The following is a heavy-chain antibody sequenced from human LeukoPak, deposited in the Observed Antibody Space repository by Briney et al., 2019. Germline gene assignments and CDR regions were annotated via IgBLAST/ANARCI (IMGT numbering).Heavy chain of an antibody. V-gene: IGHV3-7*03. CDR1: GFTFGSYW. J-gene: IGHJ4*02. D-gene: IGHD4-17*01. Sequence: GGSLRLSCEASGFTFGSYWMNWVRQAPGKGLEWVANIKQDASETYYVDSVKGRSTISRDNSKNTLYLQMNSLRAEDTAVYYCAKGPLRRPLDYWGQGTLVTVSS. CDR2: IKQDASET. CDR3: AKGPLRRPLDY.